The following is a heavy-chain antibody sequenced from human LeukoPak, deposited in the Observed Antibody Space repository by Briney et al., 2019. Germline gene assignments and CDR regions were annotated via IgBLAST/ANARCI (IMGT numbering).Heavy chain of an antibody. CDR3: ARKVPIYGMDV. J-gene: IGHJ6*02. D-gene: IGHD2-2*02. CDR2: IVPIPGTS. CDR1: GDSFSSYE. Sequence: ASVKVSCKASGDSFSSYEITWVRQAPGQGPEWMGRIVPIPGTSNYAEKFQGRVTIKADRSTNTAYMELSSLRYEDTAVYYCARKVPIYGMDVWGQGTSVTVSS. V-gene: IGHV1-69*04.